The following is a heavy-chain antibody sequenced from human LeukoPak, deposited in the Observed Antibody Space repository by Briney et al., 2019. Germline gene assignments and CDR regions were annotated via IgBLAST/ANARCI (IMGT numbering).Heavy chain of an antibody. CDR1: GGTFSSYT. CDR2: IIPILGIA. D-gene: IGHD6-6*01. CDR3: ARSSSSVPFDY. Sequence: SVKVSCKASGGTFSSYTISWVRQAPGQGLEWMGRIIPILGIANYAQKFQGRVTITADKSTSTAYMELSSLRSEDTAVYYCARSSSSVPFDYWGQGTLVTVSS. J-gene: IGHJ4*02. V-gene: IGHV1-69*02.